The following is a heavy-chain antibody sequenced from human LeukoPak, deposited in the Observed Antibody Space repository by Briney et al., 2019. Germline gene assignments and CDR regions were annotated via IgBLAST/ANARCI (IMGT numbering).Heavy chain of an antibody. CDR1: GYSISSGYY. CDR2: IYHSGST. Sequence: PSETLSLTCTVSGYSISSGYYWGWIRQPPGKGLEWIGSIYHSGSTYYNPSLKSRVTISVDTSKNQFSLNLSSVTAADTAVYYCARHRAYGDPFDYWGQGTLVTVSS. V-gene: IGHV4-38-2*02. D-gene: IGHD4-17*01. CDR3: ARHRAYGDPFDY. J-gene: IGHJ4*02.